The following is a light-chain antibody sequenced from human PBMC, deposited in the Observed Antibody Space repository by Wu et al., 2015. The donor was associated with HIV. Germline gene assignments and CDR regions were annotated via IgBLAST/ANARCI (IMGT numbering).Light chain of an antibody. J-gene: IGKJ4*01. Sequence: EIVLTQSPATLSLSPGERATLSCRASQSVTNNYLAWYQQKLGQAPRLFIYAASTRATGIPDRFSASGSGTDFTLTISGLEPEDFAVYYCQQYYDWPPVTFGGGTKVEIK. CDR2: AAS. CDR1: QSVTNNY. CDR3: QQYYDWPPVT. V-gene: IGKV3-20*01.